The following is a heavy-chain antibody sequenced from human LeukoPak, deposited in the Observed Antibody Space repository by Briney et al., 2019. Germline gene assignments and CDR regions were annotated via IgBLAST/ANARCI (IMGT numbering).Heavy chain of an antibody. J-gene: IGHJ3*02. CDR2: IYYSGST. CDR3: ARRWRAFDI. D-gene: IGHD2-15*01. CDR1: GGSISSSNW. Sequence: SETLSLTCAVSGGSISSSNWWSWIRQPPGKGLEWIGNIYYSGSTNYNPSLKSRVTMSVDTSKNQFSLKLSSVTAADTAVYYCARRWRAFDIWGQGTMVTVSS. V-gene: IGHV4-28*01.